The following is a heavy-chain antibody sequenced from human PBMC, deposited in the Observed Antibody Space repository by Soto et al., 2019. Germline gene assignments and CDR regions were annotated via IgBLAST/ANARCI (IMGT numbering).Heavy chain of an antibody. CDR2: ISGSSSDT. D-gene: IGHD3-3*01. V-gene: IGHV3-11*05. J-gene: IGHJ4*02. CDR3: ATGPRRLSD. CDR1: GFTFSDYY. Sequence: QVQLVESGGGLVKPGGSLRLSCAASGFTFSDYYMSWIRQAPGKGLESLSYISGSSSDTKYADSVRGRFTISRDNAKNSLYLQMNSLRAEDTAVYSCATGPRRLSDWGQGTPVIVSS.